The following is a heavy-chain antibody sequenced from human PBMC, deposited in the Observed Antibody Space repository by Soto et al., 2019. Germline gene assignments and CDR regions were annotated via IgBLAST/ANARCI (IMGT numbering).Heavy chain of an antibody. CDR3: SRAPRLVDY. D-gene: IGHD1-26*01. J-gene: IGHJ4*02. CDR2: ISYDGSNK. V-gene: IGHV3-30*03. Sequence: GGSLRLSCAASGFTFSSYGRHSVRQAPGKGLEWVAVISYDGSNKYYADSVKGRFTISRDNSKNTLYLQMNSLRAGDRAVYYSSRAPRLVDYWGQGTLVTVS. CDR1: GFTFSSYG.